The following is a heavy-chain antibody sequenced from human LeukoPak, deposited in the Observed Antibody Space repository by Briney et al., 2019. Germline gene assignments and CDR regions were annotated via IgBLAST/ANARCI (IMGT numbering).Heavy chain of an antibody. CDR1: GFTFSTYS. Sequence: PGGSLRLSCVASGFTFSTYSMNWVRQAPGKGLEWVSSISSGSNYMYYADSLKGRFTISRDNDKNSLYLQMNSLRADDTAVYYCARDGGSSGTGAYYMDVWGKGTTVTVSS. V-gene: IGHV3-21*01. D-gene: IGHD2-15*01. CDR2: ISSGSNYM. J-gene: IGHJ6*03. CDR3: ARDGGSSGTGAYYMDV.